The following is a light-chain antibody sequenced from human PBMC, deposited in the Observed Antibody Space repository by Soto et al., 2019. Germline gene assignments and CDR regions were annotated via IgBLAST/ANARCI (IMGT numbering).Light chain of an antibody. CDR2: GAS. J-gene: IGKJ1*01. Sequence: EIVMTQSPATLSVSPGERATLSCRASQSVSSNLAWYQQKPGQAPRLLIYGASHRATGIPARFSGSGSGTEFTLTIGSLQSENFAVYYCQQYNNWPPWTFDQGTKVEIK. CDR1: QSVSSN. CDR3: QQYNNWPPWT. V-gene: IGKV3-15*01.